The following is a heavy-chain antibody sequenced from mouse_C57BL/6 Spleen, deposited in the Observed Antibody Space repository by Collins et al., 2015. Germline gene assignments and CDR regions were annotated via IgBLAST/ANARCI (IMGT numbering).Heavy chain of an antibody. J-gene: IGHJ2*01. D-gene: IGHD1-1*01. CDR1: GYSITSGYY. CDR3: ARAYYGSSYLDY. Sequence: DVQLQESGPGLVKPSQSLSLTCSVTGYSITSGYYWNWIRQFPGNKLEWMGYISYDGSNNYNPSLKNRISITRDTSKNQFFLKLNSVTTEDTATYYCARAYYGSSYLDYWGQGTTLTVSS. V-gene: IGHV3-6*01. CDR2: ISYDGSN.